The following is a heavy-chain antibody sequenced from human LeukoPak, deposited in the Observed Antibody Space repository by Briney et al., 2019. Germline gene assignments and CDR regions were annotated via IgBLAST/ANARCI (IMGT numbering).Heavy chain of an antibody. CDR3: ARGQTRYGSSWYSWDV. Sequence: PGGSLRLSCAASGFTFSDYFMGWIRQAPGKGLEWVSYISSSSSYTNYADSVKGRFTISRDNAKNSLYLQMNSLRAEDTAVYYCARGQTRYGSSWYSWDVWGEGTTVTVSS. CDR1: GFTFSDYF. D-gene: IGHD6-13*01. CDR2: ISSSSSYT. J-gene: IGHJ6*04. V-gene: IGHV3-11*06.